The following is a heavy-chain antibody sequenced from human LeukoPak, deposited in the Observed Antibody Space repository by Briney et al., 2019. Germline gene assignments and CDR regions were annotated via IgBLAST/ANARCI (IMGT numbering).Heavy chain of an antibody. D-gene: IGHD6-13*01. J-gene: IGHJ4*02. CDR3: ARPNVYSSSWYYFDY. CDR1: GFTFSSYG. V-gene: IGHV3-33*01. CDR2: IWYDGSNK. Sequence: GGSLRLSCAASGFTFSSYGMHWVRQAPGKGLEWVAVIWYDGSNKYYADSVKGRFTISRDNSKNTLYLQMNSLRAEDTAVYYCARPNVYSSSWYYFDYWGQGTLVTVSS.